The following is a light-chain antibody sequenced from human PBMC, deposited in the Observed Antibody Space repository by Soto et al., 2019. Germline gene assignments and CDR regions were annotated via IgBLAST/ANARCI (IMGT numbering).Light chain of an antibody. CDR3: QSYDTALRAWV. CDR1: SSNIGATYD. Sequence: QSVLTQPTSVSGAPGQEVTISCTGSSSNIGATYDVLWYQQLPGAAPKLLIFVNTNRPSGVPDRFSGSKSGTSASLAITGLQADDEADYYCQSYDTALRAWVFGGGTQLTVL. V-gene: IGLV1-40*01. J-gene: IGLJ3*02. CDR2: VNT.